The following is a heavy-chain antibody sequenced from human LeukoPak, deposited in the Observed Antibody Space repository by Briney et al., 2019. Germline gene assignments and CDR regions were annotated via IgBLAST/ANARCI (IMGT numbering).Heavy chain of an antibody. D-gene: IGHD2-2*01. Sequence: GGSLRLSCAASGFTFSSYAMHWVRQAPGKGLEWVAVISYDGSNKYYADSVKGRFTISRDNSKNTLYLQMNSLRAEDMALYYCAKEAYCSSTSCPFDYWGQGTLVTVSS. CDR1: GFTFSSYA. J-gene: IGHJ4*02. V-gene: IGHV3-30-3*01. CDR3: AKEAYCSSTSCPFDY. CDR2: ISYDGSNK.